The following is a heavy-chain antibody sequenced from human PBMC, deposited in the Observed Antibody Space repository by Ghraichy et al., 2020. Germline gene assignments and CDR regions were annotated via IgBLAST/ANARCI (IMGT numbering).Heavy chain of an antibody. CDR2: FYYSGST. V-gene: IGHV4-59*01. J-gene: IGHJ4*02. CDR1: GGSISGYF. CDR3: ARSIQNLPDEQWLESFDL. Sequence: SETLSLTCAVSGGSISGYFWSWIRQPPGKGLEWIGYFYYSGSTYYNPSLESRVTILRDTANNNLSLHLMSVTPADTAVYYCARSIQNLPDEQWLESFDLWGQGTLVTVSS. D-gene: IGHD6-19*01.